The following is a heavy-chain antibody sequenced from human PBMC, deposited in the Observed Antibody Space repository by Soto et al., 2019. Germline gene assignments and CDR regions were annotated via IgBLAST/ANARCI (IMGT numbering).Heavy chain of an antibody. CDR1: GGSISSSSYY. CDR2: IYYSGST. Sequence: PSETLSLTCSVSGGSISSSSYYWGWIRQPPGKGLEWIGTIYYSGSTYYNPSLKSRATISVDTSKNQFSLKLSSVTAADTAVYYCARQVGGTFDYWGQGTLVTAPQ. J-gene: IGHJ4*02. V-gene: IGHV4-39*01. D-gene: IGHD1-26*01. CDR3: ARQVGGTFDY.